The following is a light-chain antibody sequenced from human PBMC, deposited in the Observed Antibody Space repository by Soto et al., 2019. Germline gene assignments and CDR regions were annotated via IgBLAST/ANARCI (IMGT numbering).Light chain of an antibody. Sequence: DIQMTQSPSSLSASVGDRVTITCRASQSISSYLNWYQQKPGKAPKLLIYEASSLESGAPSRFGGSGSGTEFTLIISSLQPDDFATYYCQQYNSYPWTLGQGTKVDIK. CDR3: QQYNSYPWT. V-gene: IGKV1-5*03. J-gene: IGKJ1*01. CDR2: EAS. CDR1: QSISSY.